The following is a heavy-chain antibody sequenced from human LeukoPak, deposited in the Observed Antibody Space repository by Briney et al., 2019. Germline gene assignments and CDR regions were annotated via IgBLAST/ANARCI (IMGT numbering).Heavy chain of an antibody. J-gene: IGHJ5*02. CDR1: GFIFPTYG. CDR2: IYPDGNNK. V-gene: IGHV3-30*02. Sequence: GGSLRLSCAASGFIFPTYGMHWVRQAPGKGLEWVACIYPDGNNKDYTDSVKGRFIISRDNFKNILFLQMSSLRPEDTAVYYCAKDWSGDYNWSDPWGQGTLVTVSS. CDR3: AKDWSGDYNWSDP. D-gene: IGHD3-3*01.